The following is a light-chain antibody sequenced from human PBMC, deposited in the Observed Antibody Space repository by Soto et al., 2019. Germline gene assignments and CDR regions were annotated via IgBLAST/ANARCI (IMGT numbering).Light chain of an antibody. Sequence: QSVLTQPASVSGSPGQSITISCTGTSNDVGGYNYVSWYQQHPGMAPKLMIYEVNNRPSGVSSRFSGAKSGNTASLTISGLQAEDEADYYCSSYTGTSNTLYGFGTGRKVTVL. CDR1: SNDVGGYNY. CDR3: SSYTGTSNTLYG. J-gene: IGLJ1*01. CDR2: EVN. V-gene: IGLV2-14*01.